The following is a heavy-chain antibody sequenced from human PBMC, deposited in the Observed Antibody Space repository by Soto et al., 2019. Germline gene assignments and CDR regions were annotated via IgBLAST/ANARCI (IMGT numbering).Heavy chain of an antibody. J-gene: IGHJ5*02. CDR3: AFQFDP. CDR1: GFTFSGYY. Sequence: PGGSLRLSCATSGFTFSGYYMTWIRQAPGKGLEWLAYISSSGSDTYYADSVKGRFTISRDNAKSSLYLQMNTLTAEDTATYYCAFQFDPWGPGTLVTVSS. V-gene: IGHV3-11*01. CDR2: ISSSGSDT.